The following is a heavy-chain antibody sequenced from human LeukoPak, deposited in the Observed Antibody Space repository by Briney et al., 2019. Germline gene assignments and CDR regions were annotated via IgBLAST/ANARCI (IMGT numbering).Heavy chain of an antibody. J-gene: IGHJ3*02. D-gene: IGHD3-9*01. CDR1: GASIRSTNYY. Sequence: SETLSLTCTVSGASIRSTNYYWGWIRQPPGKGLEWIGSIYYSGSTYYNPSLKSRVTISIDTSKNQFSLKLRSVTAADTAIYYCARQGYDILTGYIDAFDIWGQGTMVTVSS. V-gene: IGHV4-39*01. CDR3: ARQGYDILTGYIDAFDI. CDR2: IYYSGST.